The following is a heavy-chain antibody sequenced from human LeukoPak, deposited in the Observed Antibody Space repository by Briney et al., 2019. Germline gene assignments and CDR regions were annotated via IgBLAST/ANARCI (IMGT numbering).Heavy chain of an antibody. Sequence: ASVKVSCKASGYTFTGYYMHWVRQATGQGLEWMGRINPNSGGTNYAQKFQGRVTMTRDTSISTAYMELSRLRSDDTAVYYCARDDYYDSSGDFDYWGQGTLVTVSS. CDR1: GYTFTGYY. V-gene: IGHV1-2*06. D-gene: IGHD3-22*01. J-gene: IGHJ4*02. CDR2: INPNSGGT. CDR3: ARDDYYDSSGDFDY.